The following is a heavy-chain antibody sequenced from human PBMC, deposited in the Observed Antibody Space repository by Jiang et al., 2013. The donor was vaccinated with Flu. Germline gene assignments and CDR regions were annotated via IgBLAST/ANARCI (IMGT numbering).Heavy chain of an antibody. CDR1: GFTFSDYY. CDR2: ISSSGSTL. V-gene: IGHV3-11*01. D-gene: IGHD4-17*01. Sequence: GLVKPGGSLRLSCAASGFTFSDYYMSWIRQAPGKGLEWVSDISSSGSTLYYADAVKGRFTISRDNAKNSLYLQMNSLRAEDTAVYYCAREVPTTVTTSRDGFDIWGQGTMVTVSP. J-gene: IGHJ3*02. CDR3: AREVPTTVTTSRDGFDI.